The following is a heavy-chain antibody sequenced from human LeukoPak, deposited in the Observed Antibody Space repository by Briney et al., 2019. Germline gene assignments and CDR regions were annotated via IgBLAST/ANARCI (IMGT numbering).Heavy chain of an antibody. J-gene: IGHJ4*02. V-gene: IGHV3-11*01. CDR1: GFTFSDYY. CDR3: ARVPRSGGSIDY. CDR2: ISSSGSTT. Sequence: GGSLRLSCAASGFTFSDYYMTWIRQAPGKGLEWVSYISSSGSTTHYADSVKGRFTISRDNAKKSLYVQMSNLRAEDTAVYYCARVPRSGGSIDYWGQETLVTVSS. D-gene: IGHD6-19*01.